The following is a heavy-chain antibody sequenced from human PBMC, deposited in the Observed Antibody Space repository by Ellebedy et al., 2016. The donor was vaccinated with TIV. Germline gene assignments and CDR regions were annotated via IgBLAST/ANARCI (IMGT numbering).Heavy chain of an antibody. Sequence: PGGSLRLSCAASGFTFSSYAMSWVRQAPGKGLEWVSAISGSGGSTYYADSVKGRFTISRDNSKNTLYLQMNSLRAEDTAVYYCAKRGGDSSGGNWFDPWGQGTLVTVSS. CDR2: ISGSGGST. CDR3: AKRGGDSSGGNWFDP. V-gene: IGHV3-23*01. D-gene: IGHD6-19*01. CDR1: GFTFSSYA. J-gene: IGHJ5*02.